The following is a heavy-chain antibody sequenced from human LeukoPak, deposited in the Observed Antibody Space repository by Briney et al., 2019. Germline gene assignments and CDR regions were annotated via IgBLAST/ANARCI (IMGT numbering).Heavy chain of an antibody. CDR3: AKGSGQSYKY. D-gene: IGHD2-15*01. Sequence: GGSLRLSCATSGFSFSNVWMNWVRQAPEKGLEWVGRIKSKSAGGTTDFAAPVKGRFTISRDDSKNTLYLQINSLTSEQTAVYYCAKGSGQSYKYWAQGTLLTVSS. CDR1: GFSFSNVW. V-gene: IGHV3-15*07. CDR2: IKSKSAGGTT. J-gene: IGHJ4*02.